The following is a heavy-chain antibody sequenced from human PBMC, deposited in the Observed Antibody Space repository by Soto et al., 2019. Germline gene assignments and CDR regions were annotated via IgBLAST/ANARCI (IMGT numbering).Heavy chain of an antibody. CDR3: ARVPIPPSLSPKATDYYYYGMDV. D-gene: IGHD2-2*02. Sequence: ASVKVSCKASGYTFTGYYMHWVRQAPGQGLEWMGWINPNSGGTNYAQKFQGRVTMTRDTSISTAYMELSRLRSDDTAVYYCARVPIPPSLSPKATDYYYYGMDVWGQGTTVTLSS. CDR1: GYTFTGYY. J-gene: IGHJ6*02. V-gene: IGHV1-2*02. CDR2: INPNSGGT.